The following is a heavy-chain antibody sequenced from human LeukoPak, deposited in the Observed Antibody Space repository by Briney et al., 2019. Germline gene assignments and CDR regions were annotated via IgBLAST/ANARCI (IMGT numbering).Heavy chain of an antibody. V-gene: IGHV3-23*01. J-gene: IGHJ5*02. Sequence: PGGSLRLSCSASGFSFSTYAMTWVRQAPGKGLEWVSALSASGGTTYYADSVKGRFTTSRDNLKNTLYLQMNSLRAEDTAVYYYAKLPREYCSSTSCPNWFDTWGQGTLVTVSS. CDR1: GFSFSTYA. CDR3: AKLPREYCSSTSCPNWFDT. CDR2: LSASGGTT. D-gene: IGHD2-2*01.